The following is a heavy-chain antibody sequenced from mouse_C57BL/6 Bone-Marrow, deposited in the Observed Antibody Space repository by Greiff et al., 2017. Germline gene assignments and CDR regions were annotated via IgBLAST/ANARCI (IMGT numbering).Heavy chain of an antibody. J-gene: IGHJ1*03. CDR2: IHPSASDT. CDR1: GYTFTSYW. Sequence: QVQLQQPGAELVKPGASVKVSCKASGYTFTSYWMHWVKPRPGQGLEWIGRIHPSASDTNYNQKFKGKATLTVDKSSSTAYMQLSSLTSEDSAVYYCAIRTVVYWYFDVWGTGTTVTVSA. V-gene: IGHV1-74*01. D-gene: IGHD1-1*01. CDR3: AIRTVVYWYFDV.